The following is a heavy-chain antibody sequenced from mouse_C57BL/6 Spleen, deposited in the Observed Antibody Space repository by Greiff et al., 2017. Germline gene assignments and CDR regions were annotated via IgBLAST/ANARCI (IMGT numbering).Heavy chain of an antibody. CDR1: GYTFTSYW. D-gene: IGHD1-3*01. CDR2: IHPNSGST. Sequence: VQLQQPGAELVKPGASVKLSCKASGYTFTSYWMHWVKQRPGQGLEWIGMIHPNSGSTNYNEKFKSKATLTVDKSSSTAYMQLSSLTSEDSAVYYCARSGVGGEFAYWGQGTLVTVSA. CDR3: ARSGVGGEFAY. J-gene: IGHJ3*01. V-gene: IGHV1-64*01.